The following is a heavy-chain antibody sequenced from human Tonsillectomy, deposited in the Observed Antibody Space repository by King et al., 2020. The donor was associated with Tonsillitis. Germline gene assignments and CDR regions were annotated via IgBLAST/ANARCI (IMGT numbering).Heavy chain of an antibody. CDR2: IIPIFGTT. CDR3: ARVYSPLDIVLVVPAQPEGYYYYGMDV. V-gene: IGHV1-69*01. J-gene: IGHJ6*02. D-gene: IGHD2-15*01. CDR1: GGTFSSYA. Sequence: HVQLVESGAEVKKPGSSVKVSCKASGGTFSSYAISWVRQAPGRGLEWMGGIIPIFGTTNYAQKFQGRVTITADESTSTAYMELSRLRSEDTAIYYCARVYSPLDIVLVVPAQPEGYYYYGMDVWGQGTTVTVSS.